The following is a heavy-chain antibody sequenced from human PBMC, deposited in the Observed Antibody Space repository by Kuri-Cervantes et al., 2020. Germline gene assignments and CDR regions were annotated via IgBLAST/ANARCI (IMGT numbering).Heavy chain of an antibody. CDR2: ISSSSSTI. D-gene: IGHD3-10*01. J-gene: IGHJ6*02. V-gene: IGHV3-48*02. CDR3: ARSMWFGEFGFYYYYGMDV. CDR1: GFTFSSYS. Sequence: GGSLRLSCAASGFTFSSYSMNWVRQAPGKGLEWVSYISSSSSTIYYADSVKGRFTISRDNAKNSLYLQMNSLRDEDTAVYYCARSMWFGEFGFYYYYGMDVWGQGTTVTVSS.